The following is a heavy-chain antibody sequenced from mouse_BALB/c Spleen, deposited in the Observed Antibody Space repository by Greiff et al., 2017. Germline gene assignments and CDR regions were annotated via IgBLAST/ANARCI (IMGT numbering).Heavy chain of an antibody. CDR1: GYTFTSYV. Sequence: EVKLMESGPELVKPGASVKMSCKASGYTFTSYVMHWVKQKPGQGLEWIGYINPYNDGTKYNEKFKGKATLTSDKSSSTAYMELSSLTSEDSAVYYGARGYYGSGSAWFAYWGQGTLVTVSA. CDR2: INPYNDGT. J-gene: IGHJ3*01. D-gene: IGHD1-1*01. CDR3: ARGYYGSGSAWFAY. V-gene: IGHV1-14*01.